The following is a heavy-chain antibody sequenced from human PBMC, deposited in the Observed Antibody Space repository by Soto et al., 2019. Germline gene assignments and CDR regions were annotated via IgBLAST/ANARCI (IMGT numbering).Heavy chain of an antibody. CDR2: IYYSGST. CDR1: GGSINGYY. CDR3: ATSSGYSNGYFDY. D-gene: IGHD5-18*01. Sequence: SETLSLTCTVSGGSINGYYWSWIRQPPGKGLEWIGHIYYSGSTNYNPSLKSRVTISVDTSKNQFSLKLSSVTAADTAVYYCATSSGYSNGYFDYWGQGTLVTVS. J-gene: IGHJ4*02. V-gene: IGHV4-59*08.